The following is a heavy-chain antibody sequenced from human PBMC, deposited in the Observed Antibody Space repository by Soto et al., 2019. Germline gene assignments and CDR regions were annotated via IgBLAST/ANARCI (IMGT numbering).Heavy chain of an antibody. V-gene: IGHV1-2*04. D-gene: IGHD4-17*01. CDR1: GYAFSQFY. CDR2: INPNSGRT. J-gene: IGHJ6*03. Sequence: QVQLVQSGAEVKKPGASVKVSCKASGYAFSQFYIHWMRQAPGQGLEWMGWINPNSGRTKFAQKFQGWVTMTRDTSIKTGYTDRSGLRSDATAVYYCARESGGTTATLDYYYFYMDVWGKGTKVTVTS. CDR3: ARESGGTTATLDYYYFYMDV.